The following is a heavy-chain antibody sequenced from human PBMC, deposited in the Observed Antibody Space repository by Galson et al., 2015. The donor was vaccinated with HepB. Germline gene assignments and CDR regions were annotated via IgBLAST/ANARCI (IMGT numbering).Heavy chain of an antibody. CDR3: AKNAYSSSWYQHDAFDI. J-gene: IGHJ3*02. D-gene: IGHD6-13*01. V-gene: IGHV3-23*01. Sequence: PMIPCGAASGFTFSNSAMSWGRQPPGKGLEWVSGISGSGSSTYYADFEKRRFITSRDNSKKPLYQQMNRLIAEDTAVYYCAKNAYSSSWYQHDAFDIWGQGTMDTVSS. CDR2: ISGSGSST. CDR1: GFTFSNSA.